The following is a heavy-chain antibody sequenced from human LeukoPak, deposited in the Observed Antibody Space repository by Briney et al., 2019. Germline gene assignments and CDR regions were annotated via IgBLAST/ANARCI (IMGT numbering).Heavy chain of an antibody. D-gene: IGHD6-19*01. CDR3: AREYSGSYDY. CDR1: GFTFSTYG. J-gene: IGHJ4*02. CDR2: IWYDGSNE. Sequence: GGSLRLSCAASGFTFSTYGMHWVRKAPGKGLEWVAVIWYDGSNEYYADSVKGRFSISRDDSKNTLFLEMNSLRAEDTGVYYCAREYSGSYDYWGQGTLVTVSS. V-gene: IGHV3-33*01.